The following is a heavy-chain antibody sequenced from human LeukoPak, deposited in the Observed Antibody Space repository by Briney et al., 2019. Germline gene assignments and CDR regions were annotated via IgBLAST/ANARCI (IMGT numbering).Heavy chain of an antibody. V-gene: IGHV1-2*02. CDR3: ARAPVGGPLRFFDY. J-gene: IGHJ4*02. CDR1: GYTFTDYY. Sequence: ASVKVSCKASGYTFTDYYIHWVRQAPGQGLEWMGWIYPNSGGTNFAQKFQGRVTMTRDSSISTAYMEVSSLRSDDTAVYYCARAPVGGPLRFFDYWGQGTLVTVSS. CDR2: IYPNSGGT. D-gene: IGHD3-3*01.